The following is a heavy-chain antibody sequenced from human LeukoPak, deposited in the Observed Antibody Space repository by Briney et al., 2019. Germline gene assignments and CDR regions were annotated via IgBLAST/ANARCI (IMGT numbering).Heavy chain of an antibody. Sequence: GGSLRLSCAASGFTVSNDYMSWVRQAPGKGLEWVSVIYSGGSAYYADSVKGRFTISKDNSENTVYLQMNRLRSEDTAVYYCSRAGRGSGAGSGLFPDWDFDLWGRGTLVTVSS. CDR2: IYSGGSA. V-gene: IGHV3-66*02. CDR1: GFTVSNDY. J-gene: IGHJ2*01. CDR3: SRAGRGSGAGSGLFPDWDFDL. D-gene: IGHD3-3*01.